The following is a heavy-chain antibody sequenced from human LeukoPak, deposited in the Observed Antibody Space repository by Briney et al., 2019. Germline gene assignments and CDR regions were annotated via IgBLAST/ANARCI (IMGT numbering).Heavy chain of an antibody. J-gene: IGHJ4*02. CDR3: AREVWGPEY. D-gene: IGHD1-14*01. V-gene: IGHV3-7*01. Sequence: PGDSLRLSCAASGFTFTKYWMTWVCHAPGEGLEWVGNIKHVGSDKNYLDSVKGRFTISRDNTKNSVYLQMSSLRAEDTAVYYCAREVWGPEYWGQGTLVTVSS. CDR2: IKHVGSDK. CDR1: GFTFTKYW.